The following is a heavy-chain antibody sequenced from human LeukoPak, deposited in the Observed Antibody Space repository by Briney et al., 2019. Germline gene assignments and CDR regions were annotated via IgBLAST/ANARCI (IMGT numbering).Heavy chain of an antibody. CDR1: GFTFSDYY. D-gene: IGHD2-2*01. J-gene: IGHJ4*02. Sequence: GGSLRLSCAASGFTFSDYYMSWIRQAPGKGLEWVPYISSSSSYTNYADSVKGRFTISRDNAKNSLYLQMNSLRAEDTAVYYCARDPLYCSSTSCYDYWGQGTLVTVSS. V-gene: IGHV3-11*05. CDR3: ARDPLYCSSTSCYDY. CDR2: ISSSSSYT.